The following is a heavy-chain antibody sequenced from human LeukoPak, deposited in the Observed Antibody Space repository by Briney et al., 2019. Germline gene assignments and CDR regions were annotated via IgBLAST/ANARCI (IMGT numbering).Heavy chain of an antibody. V-gene: IGHV3-21*01. CDR1: GFTFSSYA. J-gene: IGHJ4*02. D-gene: IGHD6-6*01. Sequence: KPGGSLRLSCAASGFTFSSYAMSWVRQAPGKGLEWVSSISSSSSYIYYADSVKGRFTISRDNAKNSLYLQMNSLRAEDTAVYYCARDSYLYSSSSVFDYWGQGTLVTVSS. CDR3: ARDSYLYSSSSVFDY. CDR2: ISSSSSYI.